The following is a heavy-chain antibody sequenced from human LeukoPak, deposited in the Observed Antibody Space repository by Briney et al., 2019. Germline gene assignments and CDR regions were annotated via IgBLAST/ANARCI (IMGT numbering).Heavy chain of an antibody. V-gene: IGHV3-48*03. J-gene: IGHJ4*02. CDR1: GFHFSRYE. CDR3: ARGPGYYGSGSAA. Sequence: GGALRLFCAASGFHFSRYEMNWVRQAPGKGLEGVSCISSSGSTIYYADYVKCRFTISRDNAKYSLYLQMKSVRAEDTAVSYCARGPGYYGSGSAAWGQGTLVTVSS. D-gene: IGHD3-10*01. CDR2: ISSSGSTI.